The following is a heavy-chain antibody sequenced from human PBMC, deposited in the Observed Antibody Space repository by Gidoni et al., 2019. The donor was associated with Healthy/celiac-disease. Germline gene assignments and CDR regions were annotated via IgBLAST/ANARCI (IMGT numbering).Heavy chain of an antibody. Sequence: QVQLQQWGAGLLKPSETLSLTCAVYGGSFSGDYWSWIRQPPGKGLEWIGEINHSGSTNYNPSLKSRVTISVDTSKNQFSLKLSSVTAADTAVYYCARHRLGYCSGGSCRWFDPWGQGTLVTVSS. V-gene: IGHV4-34*01. CDR1: GGSFSGDY. J-gene: IGHJ5*02. CDR3: ARHRLGYCSGGSCRWFDP. D-gene: IGHD2-15*01. CDR2: INHSGST.